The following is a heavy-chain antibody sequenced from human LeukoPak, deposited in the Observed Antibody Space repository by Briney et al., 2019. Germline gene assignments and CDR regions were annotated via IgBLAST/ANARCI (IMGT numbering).Heavy chain of an antibody. CDR1: GGSISSSSYY. CDR2: IYYSGST. J-gene: IGHJ4*02. V-gene: IGHV4-39*07. Sequence: SETLSLTCTVSGGSISSSSYYWGWIRQPPGKGLEWIGSIYYSGSTNYNPSLKSRVTISVDKSKNQFSLKLSSVTAADTAVYYCVREAAVAGTGGVDYWGQGTLVTVSS. D-gene: IGHD6-19*01. CDR3: VREAAVAGTGGVDY.